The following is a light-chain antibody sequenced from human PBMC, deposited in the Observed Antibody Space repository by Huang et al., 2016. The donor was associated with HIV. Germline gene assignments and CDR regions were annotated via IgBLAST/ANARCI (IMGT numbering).Light chain of an antibody. Sequence: DIVMTQSPLSLPVTPGEPASISCRSSLSLLHTNGYNYLDWYLQKPGQSPQLLIYLGSSRASGVPDRFSGSGSVVDFTLKISRVEAEDVGVYYCMQALQTPRTFGQGTRLDIK. CDR2: LGS. J-gene: IGKJ5*01. CDR1: LSLLHTNGYNY. V-gene: IGKV2-28*01. CDR3: MQALQTPRT.